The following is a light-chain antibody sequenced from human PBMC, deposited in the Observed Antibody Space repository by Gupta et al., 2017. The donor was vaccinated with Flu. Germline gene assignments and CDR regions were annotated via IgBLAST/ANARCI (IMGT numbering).Light chain of an antibody. Sequence: QSALTQPASVSGSPGQSITISCTGTSSDVGGYNYVAWYQQLPGKAPKLMIYDVSYRPSGVSNRFSGSKSDNTASLTISGLQAEDEADYYCSSYTSSSTLLFGGGTKLTVL. V-gene: IGLV2-14*03. CDR1: SSDVGGYNY. CDR3: SSYTSSSTLL. J-gene: IGLJ3*02. CDR2: DVS.